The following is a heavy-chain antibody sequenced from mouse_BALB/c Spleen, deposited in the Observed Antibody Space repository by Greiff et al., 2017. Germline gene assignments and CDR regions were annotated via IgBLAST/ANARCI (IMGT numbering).Heavy chain of an antibody. CDR3: ARGGWDDPYAMDY. CDR2: ISDGGSYT. J-gene: IGHJ4*01. V-gene: IGHV5-4*02. D-gene: IGHD2-3*01. CDR1: GFTFSDYY. Sequence: EVKVEESGGGLVKPGGSLKLSCAASGFTFSDYYMYWVRQTPEKRLEWVATISDGGSYTYYPDSVKGRFTISRDNAKNNLYLQMSSLKSEDTAMYYCARGGWDDPYAMDYWGQGTSVTVSS.